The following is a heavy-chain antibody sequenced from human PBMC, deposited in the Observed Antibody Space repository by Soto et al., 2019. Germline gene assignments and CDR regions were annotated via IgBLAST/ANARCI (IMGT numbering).Heavy chain of an antibody. J-gene: IGHJ3*02. D-gene: IGHD5-12*01. CDR1: GFTFDDYA. Sequence: EVQLEESGGGLVQPGRSLRLSCAASGFTFDDYAMHWVRQAPGKGLEWVSGISWNSGSIGYADSVKGRFTISRDNAKNSLYLQMNSLRAEDTALYYCARGVSGYDRDAFDIWGQGTMVTVSS. CDR2: ISWNSGSI. V-gene: IGHV3-9*01. CDR3: ARGVSGYDRDAFDI.